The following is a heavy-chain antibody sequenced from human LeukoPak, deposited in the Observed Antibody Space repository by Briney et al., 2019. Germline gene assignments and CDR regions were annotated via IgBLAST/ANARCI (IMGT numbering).Heavy chain of an antibody. CDR2: INPNSGGT. J-gene: IGHJ5*02. Sequence: ASVKVSCKASGYTFTGYYMHWVRRAPGQGLEWMGWINPNSGGTNYAQKFQGRVTMTRDTSISTAYMELSRLRSDDTAVYYCARDVVVVAAGNPYNWFDPWGQGTLVTVSS. V-gene: IGHV1-2*02. CDR3: ARDVVVVAAGNPYNWFDP. CDR1: GYTFTGYY. D-gene: IGHD2-15*01.